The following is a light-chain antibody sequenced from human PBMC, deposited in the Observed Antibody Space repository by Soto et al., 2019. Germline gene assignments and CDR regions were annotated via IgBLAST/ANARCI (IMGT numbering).Light chain of an antibody. CDR2: DAS. CDR3: QQRSNWPPYT. V-gene: IGKV3-11*01. CDR1: QSVSSY. J-gene: IGKJ2*01. Sequence: EIVLTQSPATLSLSPGERASLSCRASQSVSSYLAWYQQKPGQAPRLLIYDASNRATSIPARFSGSGSGTDFTLTFSSLEPEDFAVYYCQQRSNWPPYTFGQGTKLEIK.